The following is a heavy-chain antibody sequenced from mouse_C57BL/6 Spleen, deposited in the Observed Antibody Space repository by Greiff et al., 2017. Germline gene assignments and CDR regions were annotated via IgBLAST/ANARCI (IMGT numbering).Heavy chain of an antibody. Sequence: VQLQQSGAELVKPGASVKLSCTASGFNIKDYYMHWVKQRTEQGLEWIGRIDPEDGETKYAPKFQGKATITADTSSTTAYLQLSSLTSEDTAVYSGARSATVLCTNWDFEDWGTGTTVTVSS. CDR2: IDPEDGET. CDR3: ARSATVLCTNWDFED. V-gene: IGHV14-2*01. D-gene: IGHD2-14*01. CDR1: GFNIKDYY. J-gene: IGHJ1*03.